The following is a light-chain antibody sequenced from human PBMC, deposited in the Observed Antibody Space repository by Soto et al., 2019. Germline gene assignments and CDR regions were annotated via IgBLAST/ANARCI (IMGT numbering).Light chain of an antibody. J-gene: IGLJ1*01. Sequence: QSVLTQPPSVSGAPGQTVTISCSGSNSNIGSNTVNWYQQLPGTAPKLLIYSNNQRPSGVPDRFSGSKSGTSASLAISGLQSDDEADYYCAAWDDSLSGFVFGAGTKV. CDR2: SNN. CDR1: NSNIGSNT. CDR3: AAWDDSLSGFV. V-gene: IGLV1-44*01.